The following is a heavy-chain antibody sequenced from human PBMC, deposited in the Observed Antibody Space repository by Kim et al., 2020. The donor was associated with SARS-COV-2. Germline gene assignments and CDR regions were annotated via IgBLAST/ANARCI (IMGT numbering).Heavy chain of an antibody. CDR1: GGSISSYY. D-gene: IGHD5-12*01. V-gene: IGHV4-59*13. J-gene: IGHJ5*02. Sequence: SETLSLTCTVSGGSISSYYWSWIRQPPGKGLEWIGYIYYSGSTNYNPSLKSRVTISVDTSKNQFSLKLSSVTAADTAVYYWARGPQRWLGGWFDPWGQGTLVTVSS. CDR3: ARGPQRWLGGWFDP. CDR2: IYYSGST.